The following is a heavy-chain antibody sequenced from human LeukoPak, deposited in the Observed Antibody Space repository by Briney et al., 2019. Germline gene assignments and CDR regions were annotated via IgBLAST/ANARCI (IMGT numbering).Heavy chain of an antibody. CDR3: AREITLTGYKYGLGFNY. J-gene: IGHJ4*02. Sequence: SETLSLTCTVSGGSISSSSYYWGWIRQPPGKGLEWIGSIYYSGATVYNPSLKSRVIISADTSNDQFSLRLRSVTAADAAVYYCAREITLTGYKYGLGFNYWGQGTLVTVSS. CDR2: IYYSGAT. V-gene: IGHV4-39*07. CDR1: GGSISSSSYY. D-gene: IGHD2-15*01.